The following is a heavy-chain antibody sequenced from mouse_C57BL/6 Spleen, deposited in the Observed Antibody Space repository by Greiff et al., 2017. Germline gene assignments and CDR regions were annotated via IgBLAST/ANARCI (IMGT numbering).Heavy chain of an antibody. D-gene: IGHD2-1*01. CDR1: GFTFSSYA. J-gene: IGHJ4*01. Sequence: EVMLVESGGGLVKPGGSLKLSCAASGFTFSSYAMSWVRQTPEKRLEWVATISDGGSYTYYPDNVKGRFTISRDNAKNNLYLQMSHLKSEDTAMYYCAGGNYDAMDYWGQGTSVTVSS. V-gene: IGHV5-4*03. CDR2: ISDGGSYT. CDR3: AGGNYDAMDY.